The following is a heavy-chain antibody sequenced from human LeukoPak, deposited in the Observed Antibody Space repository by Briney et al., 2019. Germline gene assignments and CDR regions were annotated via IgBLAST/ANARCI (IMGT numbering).Heavy chain of an antibody. D-gene: IGHD3-10*02. V-gene: IGHV3-23*01. Sequence: GGSLRLSCVGSGFTFSNYAMNWVRQAPGRGLEWVSIITAGADSIHYADSVEGRFTISRDNSKNTVFLQMNSLRAEDTAIYYCAKDSGIYVRDYWYYYMDVWGKGTTVTVSS. CDR3: AKDSGIYVRDYWYYYMDV. CDR2: ITAGADSI. CDR1: GFTFSNYA. J-gene: IGHJ6*03.